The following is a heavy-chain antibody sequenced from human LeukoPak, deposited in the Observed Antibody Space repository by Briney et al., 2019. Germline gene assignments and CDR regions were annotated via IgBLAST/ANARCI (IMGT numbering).Heavy chain of an antibody. D-gene: IGHD4-23*01. Sequence: PGGSLRLSCAASGFTVRDFWMAWVRQAPGKGLEWVAHIKEDRTADYYVDSVKGRFTISKDDAKNSLHLQMNSLRVEDTAVYYCVRGGWELDYWGPGTLVTVSS. J-gene: IGHJ4*02. V-gene: IGHV3-7*01. CDR1: GFTVRDFW. CDR2: IKEDRTAD. CDR3: VRGGWELDY.